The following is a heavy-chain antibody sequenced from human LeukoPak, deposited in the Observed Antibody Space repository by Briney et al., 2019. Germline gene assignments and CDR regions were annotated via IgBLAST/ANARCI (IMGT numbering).Heavy chain of an antibody. J-gene: IGHJ1*01. CDR3: AKFTGSGNYYSSEYFQQ. CDR1: GFTFSSYA. Sequence: LSGGSLSLSCAASGFTFSSYAMSWVRQAPGKELEWVSAISGSGESTYYADSVKGRFTISRDNSKNTLYLQMSSLRAEDTAVYYCAKFTGSGNYYSSEYFQQWGQGTLVTVSS. D-gene: IGHD1-26*01. V-gene: IGHV3-23*01. CDR2: ISGSGEST.